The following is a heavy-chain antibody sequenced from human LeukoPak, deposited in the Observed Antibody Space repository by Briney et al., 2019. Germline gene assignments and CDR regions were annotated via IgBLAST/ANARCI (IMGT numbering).Heavy chain of an antibody. D-gene: IGHD3-22*01. CDR3: ARAHPYYYDSSGSNWFDP. J-gene: IGHJ5*02. CDR1: GYTFTSYA. V-gene: IGHV1-3*01. Sequence: ASVKVFCKASGYTFTSYAMHWVRQAPGQRLEWMGWINAGNGNTKYSQKFQGRVTITRDTSASTAYMELSSLRSEDTAVYYCARAHPYYYDSSGSNWFDPWGQGTLVTVSS. CDR2: INAGNGNT.